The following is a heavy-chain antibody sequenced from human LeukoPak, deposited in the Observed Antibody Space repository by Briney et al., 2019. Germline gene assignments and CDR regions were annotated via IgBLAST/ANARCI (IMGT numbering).Heavy chain of an antibody. D-gene: IGHD3-22*01. Sequence: LRLSCAASGFAFSDYYMSWIRQAPGKGLEWIGSIYYSGSTYYNPSLKSRVTISVDTSKNQFSLKLSSVTAADTAVYYCARRANYYDSSGYPLGRGAFDIWGQGTMVTVSS. J-gene: IGHJ3*02. CDR3: ARRANYYDSSGYPLGRGAFDI. CDR2: IYYSGST. CDR1: GFAFSDYY. V-gene: IGHV4-39*01.